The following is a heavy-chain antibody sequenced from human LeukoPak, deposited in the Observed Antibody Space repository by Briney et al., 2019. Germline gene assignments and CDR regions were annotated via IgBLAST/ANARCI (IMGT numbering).Heavy chain of an antibody. CDR2: ISDNGDST. J-gene: IGHJ4*02. CDR1: GFTFSGSA. V-gene: IGHV3-23*01. Sequence: PGGSLRLSCAASGFTFSGSALAWVRQAPGQGREGVSSISDNGDSTYYADSVKGRFNISRDNSRDTLYVQMHSLRAEDAAVYYCAKSHSEAQRGYFDYWGQGTLVTVSS. D-gene: IGHD5-24*01. CDR3: AKSHSEAQRGYFDY.